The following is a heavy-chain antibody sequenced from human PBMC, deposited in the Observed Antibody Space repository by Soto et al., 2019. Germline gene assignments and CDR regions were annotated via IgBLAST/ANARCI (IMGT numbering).Heavy chain of an antibody. Sequence: SETLSLTCTVSGGSIRSSRYYWGWIRQPPGKGLEWIGNLYYTGSTYYNPSLKSRVTISVDTSKNQISLNLSSVTAADTAVYYCVRSLGATTPYFDNWGQGTLVTVSS. J-gene: IGHJ4*02. CDR3: VRSLGATTPYFDN. CDR1: GGSIRSSRYY. CDR2: LYYTGST. V-gene: IGHV4-39*01. D-gene: IGHD1-26*01.